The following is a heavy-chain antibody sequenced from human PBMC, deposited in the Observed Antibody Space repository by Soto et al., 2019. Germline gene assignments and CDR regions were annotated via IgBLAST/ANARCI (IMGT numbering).Heavy chain of an antibody. V-gene: IGHV1-18*01. Sequence: ASVTVSCQASGYTYTSYGISWVRQAPGQGLEWMGWISAYNGNTNYAQKLQGRVTMTTDTSTSTAYMELRSLRSDDTAVYYCARDASGSNHDYWGQGTLVTVSS. CDR2: ISAYNGNT. D-gene: IGHD5-12*01. J-gene: IGHJ4*02. CDR3: ARDASGSNHDY. CDR1: GYTYTSYG.